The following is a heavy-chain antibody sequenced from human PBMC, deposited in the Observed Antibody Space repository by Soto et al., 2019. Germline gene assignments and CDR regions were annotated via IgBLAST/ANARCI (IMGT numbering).Heavy chain of an antibody. CDR1: GGSVSSGSYY. CDR3: AREHYYDSSGYYRNSPRAIDY. D-gene: IGHD3-22*01. Sequence: SETLSLTCTVSGGSVSSGSYYWSWIRQPPGKGLEWIGYIYYSGSTNYNPSLKSRVTISVDTSKNQFSLKLSSVTAADTAVYYCAREHYYDSSGYYRNSPRAIDYWGQGTLVTVSS. V-gene: IGHV4-61*01. J-gene: IGHJ4*02. CDR2: IYYSGST.